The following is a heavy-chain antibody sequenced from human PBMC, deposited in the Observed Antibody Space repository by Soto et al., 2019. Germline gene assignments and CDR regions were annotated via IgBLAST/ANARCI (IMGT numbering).Heavy chain of an antibody. CDR3: AREVRGGFTGIFDQ. CDR2: IYTDGTT. D-gene: IGHD2-15*01. V-gene: IGHV4-4*07. J-gene: IGHJ4*02. Sequence: QVQLQGSGPGQVKPSETLSLTYTLSGDSISDYFYWSWIRQPAGKGLEWIGRIYTDGTTKYNPSLMSLVTLSLDKSKNQFSLRLSSVTAADTAVYYFAREVRGGFTGIFDQWGRGSRVTVSS. CDR1: GDSISDYFY.